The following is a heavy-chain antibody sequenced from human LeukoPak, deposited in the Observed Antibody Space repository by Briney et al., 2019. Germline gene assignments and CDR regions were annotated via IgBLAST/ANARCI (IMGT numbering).Heavy chain of an antibody. CDR3: ARGELDRHDY. Sequence: SETLSLTCTVSGGSISTSNYYWGWIRQPPGKGLEWIGNIFYSGSTYYSPSLKSRVTISVDTSKNQFSLKLSSVTAADTAVYYCARGELDRHDYWGQGTLVTVSS. CDR2: IFYSGST. J-gene: IGHJ4*02. V-gene: IGHV4-39*07. D-gene: IGHD1-7*01. CDR1: GGSISTSNYY.